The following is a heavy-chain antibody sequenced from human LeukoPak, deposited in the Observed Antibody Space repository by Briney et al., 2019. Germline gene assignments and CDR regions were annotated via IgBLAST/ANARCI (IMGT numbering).Heavy chain of an antibody. J-gene: IGHJ5*01. CDR1: GFTFSSYA. Sequence: GGSLRLSCAASGFTFSSYAMSWVRQAPGKGLEWVSAIRESGINTFYTDSVKGRFTISRDNFKNTLNLQMNSLRAEDTAIYYCTRGGATPTPFCDSWGQGTLVTVSS. D-gene: IGHD1-26*01. V-gene: IGHV3-23*01. CDR3: TRGGATPTPFCDS. CDR2: IRESGINT.